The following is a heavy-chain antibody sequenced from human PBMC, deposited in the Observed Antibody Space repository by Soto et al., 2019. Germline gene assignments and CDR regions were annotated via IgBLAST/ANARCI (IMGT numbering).Heavy chain of an antibody. CDR3: ARGVWELPIDY. Sequence: QVQLVESGGGVVRPGRSLRLSCAASGFTFSSYAMHWVRQAPGKGLEWVAVISYDGSNKYYADSVKGRFTISRDNSKNTLYLQMNSLRAEDTAVYYCARGVWELPIDYWGQGTLVTVSS. D-gene: IGHD1-26*01. J-gene: IGHJ4*02. CDR1: GFTFSSYA. CDR2: ISYDGSNK. V-gene: IGHV3-30-3*01.